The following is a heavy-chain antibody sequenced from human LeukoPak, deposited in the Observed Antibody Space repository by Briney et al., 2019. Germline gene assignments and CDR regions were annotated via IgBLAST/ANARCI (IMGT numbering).Heavy chain of an antibody. D-gene: IGHD6-13*01. CDR3: TTPAAGPYAEYSQY. CDR2: VSSDAKYI. J-gene: IGHJ1*01. V-gene: IGHV3-21*01. CDR1: GFAFSRYS. Sequence: PGGSLRLSCAASGFAFSRYSMNWVRQAPGKGLEWVSSVSSDAKYIYYADSLKGRFTVSRDNAKNLLYLQMNSLAVEDTAVYYCTTPAAGPYAEYSQYWGQGTLVTVSS.